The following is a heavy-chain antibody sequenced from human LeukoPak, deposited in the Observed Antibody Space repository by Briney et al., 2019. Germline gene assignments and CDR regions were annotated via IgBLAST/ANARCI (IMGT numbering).Heavy chain of an antibody. CDR3: ASAGTDYYKYMDV. Sequence: SVKVSCKASGGTFSSYAISWVRQAPGQGLEWMGGIITIFGTANYAQKFQGRVTITTDESTSTAYMELSSLRSEDTAVYYCASAGTDYYKYMDVWGKGTTVTVSS. CDR1: GGTFSSYA. D-gene: IGHD6-13*01. J-gene: IGHJ6*03. CDR2: IITIFGTA. V-gene: IGHV1-69*05.